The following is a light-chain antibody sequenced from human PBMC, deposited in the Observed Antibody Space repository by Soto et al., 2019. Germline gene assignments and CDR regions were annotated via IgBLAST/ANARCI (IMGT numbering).Light chain of an antibody. CDR2: EVS. CDR3: SSYAGSNDRWV. J-gene: IGLJ3*02. Sequence: QSALTQPPSASGSPGQSVTISCTRTSSEIGAYNYVSWYQQHPGKAPKLMIHEVSKRPSGVPDRFSGSKSGNTASLTVSGLQAEDEADYYCSSYAGSNDRWVFGGGTKLTVL. V-gene: IGLV2-8*01. CDR1: SSEIGAYNY.